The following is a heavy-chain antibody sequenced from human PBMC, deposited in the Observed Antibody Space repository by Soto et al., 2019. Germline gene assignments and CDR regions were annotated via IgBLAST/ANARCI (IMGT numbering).Heavy chain of an antibody. Sequence: GGSRRLSCAASGFTFSSYAMSWVRQAPGKGLEWVSAISGSGGSTYYADSVKGRFTISRDNSKNTLYLQMNSLRAEDTAVYYCAKVRKVYYYDSSGYDYWGQGTLVTVSS. CDR2: ISGSGGST. V-gene: IGHV3-23*01. D-gene: IGHD3-22*01. CDR1: GFTFSSYA. CDR3: AKVRKVYYYDSSGYDY. J-gene: IGHJ4*02.